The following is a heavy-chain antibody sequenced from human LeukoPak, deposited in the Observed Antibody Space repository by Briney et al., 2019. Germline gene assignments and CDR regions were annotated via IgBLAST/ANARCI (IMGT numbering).Heavy chain of an antibody. J-gene: IGHJ4*02. CDR3: ARGSGKKLWLSDFDY. CDR2: ISSSSSYT. Sequence: PGGSLRLSCAASGFTLSDYYMSWIRQAPGKGLEWVSYISSSSSYTNYADSVKGRFTISRDNAKNSLYLQMNSLRAEDTAVYYCARGSGKKLWLSDFDYWGQGTLVTVSS. V-gene: IGHV3-11*05. CDR1: GFTLSDYY. D-gene: IGHD5-18*01.